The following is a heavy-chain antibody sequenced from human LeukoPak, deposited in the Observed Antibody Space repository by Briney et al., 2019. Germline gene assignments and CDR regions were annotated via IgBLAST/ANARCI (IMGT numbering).Heavy chain of an antibody. Sequence: SETLSLTCTVFGGSISSSNDYWGWIRQPPGKGLECIGGISYSGNTYYNPPLKSRVTLSIDTSNNQFSLKLTSVTAADTAVYYCARRPPNLNWFDPWGQGTLVTVSS. CDR1: GGSISSSNDY. CDR2: ISYSGNT. CDR3: ARRPPNLNWFDP. V-gene: IGHV4-39*01. J-gene: IGHJ5*02.